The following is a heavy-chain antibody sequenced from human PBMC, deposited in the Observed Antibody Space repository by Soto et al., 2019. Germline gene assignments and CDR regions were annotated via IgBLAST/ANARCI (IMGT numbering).Heavy chain of an antibody. V-gene: IGHV3-7*01. J-gene: IGHJ5*02. Sequence: GGSLRLSCAASGFTFSSYWMSWVRQAPGKGLEWVANIKQDGSEKYYVDSVKGRFTISRDNAKNSLYLQMNSLRAEDTAVYYCAREAELLWFGELSLNWFDPWGQGTLVTAPQ. CDR1: GFTFSSYW. CDR3: AREAELLWFGELSLNWFDP. CDR2: IKQDGSEK. D-gene: IGHD3-10*01.